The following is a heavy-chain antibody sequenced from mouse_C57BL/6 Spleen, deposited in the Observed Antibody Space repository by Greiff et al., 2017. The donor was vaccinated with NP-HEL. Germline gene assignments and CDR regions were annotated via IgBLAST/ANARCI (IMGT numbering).Heavy chain of an antibody. CDR3: ARGYYGSSSHYFDY. V-gene: IGHV1-50*01. CDR1: GYTFTSYW. Sequence: QVQLQQPGAELVKPGASVKLSCKASGYTFTSYWMQWVKQRPGQGLEWIGEIDPSDSYTNYNQKFKGKATLTVDTSSSTAYMQLSSLTSEDSAVYYCARGYYGSSSHYFDYWGQGTTLTVSS. J-gene: IGHJ2*01. D-gene: IGHD1-1*01. CDR2: IDPSDSYT.